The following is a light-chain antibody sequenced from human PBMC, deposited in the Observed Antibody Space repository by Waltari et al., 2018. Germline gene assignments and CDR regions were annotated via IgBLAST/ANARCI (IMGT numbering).Light chain of an antibody. Sequence: EIVLTQSPATLSVSPGERATLSCRASQTINSNLAWYQQQPGQAPRPLIYGASTMAIGIPARFSGSGSGTEFTLTITSLQSEDFAVYFCQQYHKWPPYTFGQGTKLDI. CDR3: QQYHKWPPYT. V-gene: IGKV3-15*01. J-gene: IGKJ2*01. CDR2: GAS. CDR1: QTINSN.